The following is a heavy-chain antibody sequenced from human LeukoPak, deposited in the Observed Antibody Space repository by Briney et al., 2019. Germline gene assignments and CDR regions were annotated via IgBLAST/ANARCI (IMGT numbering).Heavy chain of an antibody. Sequence: GRSLRLSCAASGFTFSDYPMHWVRQAPGKGLEWVAVISYDAINKYYPDSVKGRFTISRDNSNNTLYLQMNSLRAEDTAVYYCARGSHDYVWGSYRAPPRTNSGIDYWGQGTLVTVSS. D-gene: IGHD3-16*02. V-gene: IGHV3-30*04. CDR3: ARGSHDYVWGSYRAPPRTNSGIDY. J-gene: IGHJ4*02. CDR1: GFTFSDYP. CDR2: ISYDAINK.